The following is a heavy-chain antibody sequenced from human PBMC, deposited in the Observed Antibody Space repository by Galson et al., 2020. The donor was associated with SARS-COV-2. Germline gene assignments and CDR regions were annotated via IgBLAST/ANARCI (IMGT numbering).Heavy chain of an antibody. V-gene: IGHV3-48*01. CDR2: ISSSGSTR. D-gene: IGHD6-6*01. CDR1: GLIFNTYN. CDR3: AREMKQLQGALEV. J-gene: IGHJ3*01. Sequence: PGGSLRLSCAASGLIFNTYNINWVRQAPGKGLEWVSYISSSGSTRWYADSVKGRFTISRDNARNSLDLQMNSLRVEDTAVYYCAREMKQLQGALEVWGQGTLVTVSS.